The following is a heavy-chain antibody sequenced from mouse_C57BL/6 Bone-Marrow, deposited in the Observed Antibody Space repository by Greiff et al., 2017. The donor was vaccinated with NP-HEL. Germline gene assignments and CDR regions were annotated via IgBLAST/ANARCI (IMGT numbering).Heavy chain of an antibody. D-gene: IGHD2-4*01. CDR3: TRSEGYYDYDEAY. CDR1: GYTFTDYE. Sequence: QVHVKQSGAELVRPGASVTLSCKASGYTFTDYEMHWVKQTPVHGLEWIGAIDPETGGTAYNQKFKGKAILTADKSSSTAYMELRSLTSVDSAFYYCTRSEGYYDYDEAYWGQGTLVTVSA. V-gene: IGHV1-15*01. J-gene: IGHJ3*01. CDR2: IDPETGGT.